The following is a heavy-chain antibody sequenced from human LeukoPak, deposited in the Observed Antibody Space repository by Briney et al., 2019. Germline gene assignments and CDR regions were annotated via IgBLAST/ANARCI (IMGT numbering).Heavy chain of an antibody. CDR1: GFTFSSHS. V-gene: IGHV3-48*01. J-gene: IGHJ4*02. CDR3: AKRTLAGTVGDY. CDR2: ISGGSSSI. Sequence: GGSLRLSCAASGFTFSSHSMNWVRQAPGKGLEWVSYISGGSSSIYYADSVKGRFTISRDNAKNSLFLQMNSLRAEDTAVYYCAKRTLAGTVGDYWGKGTLVTVSS. D-gene: IGHD6-19*01.